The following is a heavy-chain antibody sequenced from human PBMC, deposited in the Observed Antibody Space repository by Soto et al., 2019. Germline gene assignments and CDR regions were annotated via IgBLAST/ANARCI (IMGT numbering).Heavy chain of an antibody. V-gene: IGHV6-1*01. Sequence: PSQTLSLTCAISGDSVSSNSAAWNWIRQSPSRGPEWLGRTYYRSKWYNDYAVSVKSRITINPDTSKNQFSLQLNSVTPEDTAVYYWERASPGPYEWFGGPNCLAPWGQGPLFTVSS. CDR1: GDSVSSNSAA. D-gene: IGHD3-10*01. J-gene: IGHJ5*02. CDR2: TYYRSKWYN. CDR3: ERASPGPYEWFGGPNCLAP.